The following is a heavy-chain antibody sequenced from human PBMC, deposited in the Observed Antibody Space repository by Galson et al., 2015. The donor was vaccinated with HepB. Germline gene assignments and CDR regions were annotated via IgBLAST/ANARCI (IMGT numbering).Heavy chain of an antibody. CDR1: GYSFISYA. CDR2: INTNTGNP. CDR3: ARGPHFDWLRQTTPDYFDY. J-gene: IGHJ4*02. Sequence: SVKVSCKASGYSFISYAMYWVRQAPGQGLEWMGWINTNTGNPTYAQGFTGRFVFSLDTSVSTAYLQISSLKAEDTAVYYCARGPHFDWLRQTTPDYFDYWGQGTLVTVSS. V-gene: IGHV7-4-1*02. D-gene: IGHD3-9*01.